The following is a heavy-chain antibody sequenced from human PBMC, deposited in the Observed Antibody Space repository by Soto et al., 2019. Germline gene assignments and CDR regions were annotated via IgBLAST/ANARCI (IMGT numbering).Heavy chain of an antibody. CDR3: GRVDRYCGMDV. V-gene: IGHV3-33*01. J-gene: IGHJ6*02. Sequence: QVQLVESGGGVVQPGRSLRLSCAASGFTFSNYGLHWVRQAPGKGLEWVVDIWYDGRSKNYVDSVKGRFTISRDNSKNPLYLERNSLSAEDSAVYYCGRVDRYCGMDVVGQGTTVTVSS. CDR2: IWYDGRSK. CDR1: GFTFSNYG.